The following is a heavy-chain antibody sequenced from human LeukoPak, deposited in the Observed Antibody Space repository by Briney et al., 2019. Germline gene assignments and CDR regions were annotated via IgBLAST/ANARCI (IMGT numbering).Heavy chain of an antibody. J-gene: IGHJ4*02. Sequence: GGSRRLSCAASGFTFSNAWMSWVRQAPGKRLEWVGRIKSKTDGGTTDYAAPVKGRFTISRDDSKNTLYLQMNSLKTEDTAVYYCTTDSSGWPFDYWGQGTLVTVSS. CDR1: GFTFSNAW. CDR3: TTDSSGWPFDY. V-gene: IGHV3-15*01. D-gene: IGHD6-19*01. CDR2: IKSKTDGGTT.